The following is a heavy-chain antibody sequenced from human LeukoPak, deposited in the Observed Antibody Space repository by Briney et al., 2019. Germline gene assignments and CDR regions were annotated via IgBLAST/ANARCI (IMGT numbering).Heavy chain of an antibody. CDR3: ARGPIYCSSTSCYMSLEGN. CDR2: MNPNSGNT. Sequence: ASVKVSCKASGYTFTSYDINWVRQATGQGLEWMGWMNPNSGNTGYAQKFQGRVTMTRNTSISTAYMELSSLRSEDTAVYYCARGPIYCSSTSCYMSLEGNWGQGTLVTVSS. CDR1: GYTFTSYD. V-gene: IGHV1-8*01. D-gene: IGHD2-2*02. J-gene: IGHJ4*02.